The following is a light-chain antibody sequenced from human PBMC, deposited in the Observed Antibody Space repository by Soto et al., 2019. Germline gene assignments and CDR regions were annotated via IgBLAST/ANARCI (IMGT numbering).Light chain of an antibody. Sequence: QSALTQPASVSGSPGQSITISCTGTSSDIGGYNYVSWYQHHPGKAPKLMIYEVRHRPSGVSDRFSGSKSDNTASLTISGLQAEDEADYYCSSYTTANTLVFGGGTRSPS. CDR1: SSDIGGYNY. V-gene: IGLV2-14*01. J-gene: IGLJ3*02. CDR2: EVR. CDR3: SSYTTANTLV.